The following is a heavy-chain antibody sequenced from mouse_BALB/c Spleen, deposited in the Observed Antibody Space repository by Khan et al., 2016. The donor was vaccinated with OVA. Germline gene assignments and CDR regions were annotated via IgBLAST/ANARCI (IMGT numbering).Heavy chain of an antibody. V-gene: IGHV3-2*02. CDR1: GYSITSDYA. CDR2: ISYSGST. D-gene: IGHD2-14*01. J-gene: IGHJ3*01. CDR3: TSYYRYDAWFAY. Sequence: EVQLVESGPGLVKPPQSLSLTCTVTGYSITSDYAWNWIRQFPGNKLEWMGYISYSGSTSYNPSLKSRISITRDTSKNQFFLQLNSVTTEDTATYYCTSYYRYDAWFAYWGQGTLVTVSA.